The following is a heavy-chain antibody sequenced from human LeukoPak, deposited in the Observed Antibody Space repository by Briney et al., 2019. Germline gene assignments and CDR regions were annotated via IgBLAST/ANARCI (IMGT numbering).Heavy chain of an antibody. Sequence: PSETLSLTCTVSGGSINNYYWSWIRQPPGKGLEWIGYIYYRGSTNYNPSLKSRVTFSVDTSKNQFSLKLNSVTAADTAVYDCARGGDYGDLRYFDYWGQGTLVTVSS. CDR2: IYYRGST. CDR3: ARGGDYGDLRYFDY. V-gene: IGHV4-59*01. D-gene: IGHD4-17*01. J-gene: IGHJ4*02. CDR1: GGSINNYY.